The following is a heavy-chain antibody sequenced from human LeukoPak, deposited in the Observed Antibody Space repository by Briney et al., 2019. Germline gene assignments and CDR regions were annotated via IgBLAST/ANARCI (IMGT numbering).Heavy chain of an antibody. J-gene: IGHJ4*02. V-gene: IGHV3-53*01. Sequence: GGSLRLSCAASGFSVSSDYVTWVRQAPGKGLEWVSVIYSGGSTYYADSVKGRFTISRDNSKNTLYLQMNNLRVEDTAVYYCARYHTALNYWGQGTLVTASS. CDR3: ARYHTALNY. D-gene: IGHD5-18*01. CDR1: GFSVSSDY. CDR2: IYSGGST.